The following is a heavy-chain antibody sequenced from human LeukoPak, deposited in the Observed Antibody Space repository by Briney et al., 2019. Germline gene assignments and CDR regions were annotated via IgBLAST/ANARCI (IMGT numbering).Heavy chain of an antibody. Sequence: GGSLRLSCAASGFTFSSYDMHWVRQATGKGLEWVSAIGTAGDTYYPGSVKGRFTISRENTKTSLYLQMNSLRAGDTAVYYCARGNTVTTSDYYMDVWGKGTTVTVSS. D-gene: IGHD4-11*01. CDR2: IGTAGDT. J-gene: IGHJ6*03. CDR1: GFTFSSYD. CDR3: ARGNTVTTSDYYMDV. V-gene: IGHV3-13*01.